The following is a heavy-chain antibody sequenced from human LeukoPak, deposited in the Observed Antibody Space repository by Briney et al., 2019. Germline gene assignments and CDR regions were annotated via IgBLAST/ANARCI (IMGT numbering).Heavy chain of an antibody. Sequence: PGGSLRLSCAASGFTFSSYSMNWVRQAPGKGLEWVSSISSSSSYIYYADSVKGRSTISRDNAKNSLYLQMDSLRAEDTAVYYCARVLDYYGSGSYYRPWDYYYGMDVWGQGTTVTVSS. CDR3: ARVLDYYGSGSYYRPWDYYYGMDV. CDR2: ISSSSSYI. V-gene: IGHV3-21*01. CDR1: GFTFSSYS. J-gene: IGHJ6*02. D-gene: IGHD3-10*01.